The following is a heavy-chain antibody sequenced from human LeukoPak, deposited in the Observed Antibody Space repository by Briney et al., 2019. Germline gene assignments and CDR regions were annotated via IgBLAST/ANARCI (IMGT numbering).Heavy chain of an antibody. CDR1: GYSFTSYW. V-gene: IGHV5-51*01. D-gene: IGHD2-21*01. J-gene: IGHJ3*02. CDR3: ARVLWWWRWGNAFDI. CDR2: IYPGDSDT. Sequence: GESLKISCKGSGYSFTSYWIGWVRQMPGKGLEWMGIIYPGDSDTRYSPSFQGQVTISADKSISTAYLQWSSLKASDTAMYYCARVLWWWRWGNAFDIWGQGTMVTVSS.